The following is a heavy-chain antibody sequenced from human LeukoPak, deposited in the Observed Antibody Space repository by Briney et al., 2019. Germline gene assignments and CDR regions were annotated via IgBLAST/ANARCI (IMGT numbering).Heavy chain of an antibody. Sequence: ASVKVSCKASGYSSTNYGISWVRQAPGQGLEWMGWIHIYRGNTNYAQKFQGRVTMTTDTSTSTVYMELSSLRSEDTAVYYCARGVVICSGGSCRRGWFDPWGQGTLVTVSS. V-gene: IGHV1-18*01. J-gene: IGHJ5*02. D-gene: IGHD2-15*01. CDR3: ARGVVICSGGSCRRGWFDP. CDR1: GYSSTNYG. CDR2: IHIYRGNT.